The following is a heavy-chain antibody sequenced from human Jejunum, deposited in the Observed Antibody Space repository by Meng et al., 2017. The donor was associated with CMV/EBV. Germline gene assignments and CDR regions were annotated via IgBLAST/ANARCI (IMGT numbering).Heavy chain of an antibody. Sequence: GYTFTGHYMQWVRQDPGQGLEWMGWINANTGDTNYAQKFQGRVTMTRDTSITTAYMDLSSLTSDDAAVYYCARDMTSTWYGGSDLWGQGTLVTVSS. CDR2: INANTGDT. CDR3: ARDMTSTWYGGSDL. D-gene: IGHD6-13*01. CDR1: GYTFTGHY. J-gene: IGHJ5*02. V-gene: IGHV1-2*02.